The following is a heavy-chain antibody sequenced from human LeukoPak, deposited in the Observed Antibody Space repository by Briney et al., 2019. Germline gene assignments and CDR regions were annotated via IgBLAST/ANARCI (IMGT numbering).Heavy chain of an antibody. J-gene: IGHJ5*02. CDR1: GGSFSGYY. V-gene: IGHV4-34*01. D-gene: IGHD2-2*01. CDR2: INHSGST. Sequence: SETLSLTCAVYGGSFSGYYWSWIRQPPGKGLEWIGEINHSGSTNYNPSLKSRVTISVDTSKNQFSLKLGSVTAADTAVYYCARGRYCSSTSCYAKWENNWFDPWGQGTLVTVSS. CDR3: ARGRYCSSTSCYAKWENNWFDP.